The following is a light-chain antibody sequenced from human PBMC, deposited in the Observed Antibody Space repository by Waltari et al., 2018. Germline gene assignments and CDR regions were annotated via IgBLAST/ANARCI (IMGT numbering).Light chain of an antibody. CDR2: KAS. V-gene: IGKV1-9*01. Sequence: DIQLTQSPSFLSASVGDRVTITCRASQGISSYLVWYQQKPGKAPKALIYKASNLHSGVPSRFSGSGFGTEFTLTISSLQPDDFATYYCQKYNRPWTFGQGTRVDIK. CDR1: QGISSY. J-gene: IGKJ1*01. CDR3: QKYNRPWT.